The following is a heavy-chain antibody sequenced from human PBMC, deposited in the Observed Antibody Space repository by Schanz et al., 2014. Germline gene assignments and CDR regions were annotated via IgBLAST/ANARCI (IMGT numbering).Heavy chain of an antibody. CDR3: ARGREVVAKIFDV. CDR1: GFTFSTYA. Sequence: VQLLQSGGALVQPGGSLRLSCSASGFTFSTYAMSWARQTPGKGLEWVSSISSGGRNISYADSLKGRFTISRDNARNSLYLQLNSLRAEDTGVYYCARGREVVAKIFDVWGQGTMVTVSS. V-gene: IGHV3-21*01. D-gene: IGHD3-22*01. J-gene: IGHJ3*01. CDR2: ISSGGRNI.